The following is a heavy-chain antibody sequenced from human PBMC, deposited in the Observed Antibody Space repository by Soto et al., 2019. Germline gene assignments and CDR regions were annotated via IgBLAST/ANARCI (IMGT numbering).Heavy chain of an antibody. D-gene: IGHD3-9*01. J-gene: IGHJ6*02. CDR3: ARHLMTGPYNYYCNGMDV. Sequence: QLQLQESGPGLMKPSETLSLNCTVSGASISGSTSYWGWIRQPPGKGLEWIGQIHYSGSTYYSPSLKRRVTLSVDASKNQFSLSLSSVTAADTAVDYCARHLMTGPYNYYCNGMDVWGPGTTVTVS. V-gene: IGHV4-39*01. CDR1: GASISGSTSY. CDR2: IHYSGST.